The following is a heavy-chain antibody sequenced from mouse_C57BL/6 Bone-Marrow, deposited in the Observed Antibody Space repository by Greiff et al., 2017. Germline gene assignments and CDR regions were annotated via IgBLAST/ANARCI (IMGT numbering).Heavy chain of an antibody. J-gene: IGHJ4*01. CDR3: ERGSNEGDCDLDY. D-gene: IGHD1-1*01. Sequence: QVQLQQSGAELARPGASVKLSCKASGYTFTSYGISWVKQRTGQGLEWIGEIYPRSGNTYYNEKFKGKATLTADKSSSTSYMELRSLTSEDSAVYVVERGSNEGDCDLDYWGQGNSVTVTS. CDR1: GYTFTSYG. V-gene: IGHV1-81*01. CDR2: IYPRSGNT.